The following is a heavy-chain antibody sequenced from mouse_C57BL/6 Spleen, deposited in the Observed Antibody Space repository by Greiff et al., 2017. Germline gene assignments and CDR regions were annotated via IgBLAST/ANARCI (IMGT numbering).Heavy chain of an antibody. Sequence: EVQLQQPGPELVKPGASVKISCKASGYTFTDYYMNWVKQSHGKSLEWTGDINPNNGGTSYNQKFKGKATLTVDKSSSTAYMELRRLTSEDSAGYYCARSNDFDRGDAMDYWGQGTSVTVSS. D-gene: IGHD2-4*01. CDR2: INPNNGGT. CDR3: ARSNDFDRGDAMDY. V-gene: IGHV1-26*01. J-gene: IGHJ4*01. CDR1: GYTFTDYY.